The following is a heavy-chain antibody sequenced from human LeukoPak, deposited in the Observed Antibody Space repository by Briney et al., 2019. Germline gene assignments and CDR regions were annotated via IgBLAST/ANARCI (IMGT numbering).Heavy chain of an antibody. D-gene: IGHD3-3*01. Sequence: PSETLSLTCTVSGGSISSSSYYWGWIRQPPGKGLEWIGSIYYSGSTYYNPSLKSRVTISVDTSKNQFSLKLSSVTAADTAVYYCAIRFLETPGGYFDYWGQRTLVTVSS. J-gene: IGHJ4*02. V-gene: IGHV4-39*07. CDR1: GGSISSSSYY. CDR3: AIRFLETPGGYFDY. CDR2: IYYSGST.